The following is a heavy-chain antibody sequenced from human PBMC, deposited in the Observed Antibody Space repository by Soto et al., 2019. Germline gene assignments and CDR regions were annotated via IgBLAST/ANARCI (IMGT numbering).Heavy chain of an antibody. CDR1: GGTFSSYA. CDR2: IIPIFGTA. CDR3: AREVGAEGRLRFDS. V-gene: IGHV1-69*12. Sequence: QVQLVQSGAEVKKPGSSVKVSCKASGGTFSSYAISWVRQAPGQGLEWMGGIIPIFGTANYAQKFQGRVTITAEESTSPAYMELSSLRSEDRAVYYCAREVGAEGRLRFDSWGQGTLVTVSS. J-gene: IGHJ4*02. D-gene: IGHD1-26*01.